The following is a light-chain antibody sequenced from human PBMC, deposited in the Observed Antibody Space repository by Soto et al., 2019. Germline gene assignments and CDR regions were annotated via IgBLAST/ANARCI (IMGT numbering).Light chain of an antibody. V-gene: IGLV2-14*01. J-gene: IGLJ1*01. CDR2: DVS. CDR1: GSDVGGYRY. Sequence: QSVLTQPASVSGSPGQSIAISFTGTGSDVGGYRYVSWYQQHPGKAPKLIIYDVSNRPSGVSDRFSGSKSGNTASLTISGLQSEDEADYYCDSYTSSSSYVFGTGTKVTVL. CDR3: DSYTSSSSYV.